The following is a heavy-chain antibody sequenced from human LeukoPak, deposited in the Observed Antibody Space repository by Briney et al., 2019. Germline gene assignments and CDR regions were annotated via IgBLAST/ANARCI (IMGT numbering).Heavy chain of an antibody. CDR2: ISGSGGST. CDR1: GFTFSSYA. J-gene: IGHJ4*02. CDR3: AKFRDLGSMVPIDY. D-gene: IGHD3-10*01. Sequence: GGSLRLSCAASGFTFSSYAMSWVRQAPGKGLEWVSAISGSGGSTYYADSVKGRFTISRDNSKNTLYLQMNSLRAEDTAVYYCAKFRDLGSMVPIDYWGQGTLVTVSS. V-gene: IGHV3-23*01.